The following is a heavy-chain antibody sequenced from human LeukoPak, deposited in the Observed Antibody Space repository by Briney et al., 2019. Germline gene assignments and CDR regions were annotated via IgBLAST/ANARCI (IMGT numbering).Heavy chain of an antibody. CDR2: IKSKTDGGTT. CDR3: TRDRSYGY. J-gene: IGHJ4*02. Sequence: WIRQPPGKGLEWVGRIKSKTDGGTTDYAAPVKGRFTISRDDSNNTLYLQMNSLRTEDTALYYCTRDRSYGYWGQGTLVTVSS. D-gene: IGHD3-10*01. V-gene: IGHV3-15*01.